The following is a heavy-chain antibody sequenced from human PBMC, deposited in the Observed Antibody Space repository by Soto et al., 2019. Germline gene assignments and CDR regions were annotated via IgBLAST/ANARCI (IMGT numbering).Heavy chain of an antibody. V-gene: IGHV3-30*18. J-gene: IGHJ6*02. D-gene: IGHD2-21*01. CDR2: ISYDGSNK. CDR3: AKAFVRKNYYYYGMDV. Sequence: QVQLVESGGGVVQPGRSLRLSCAASGFTFSSYGMHWVRQAPGKGLEWVAVISYDGSNKYYADSVKGRFTISRDNSKNTLYLQMNSLRAEDTAVYYCAKAFVRKNYYYYGMDVWGQGTTVTVSS. CDR1: GFTFSSYG.